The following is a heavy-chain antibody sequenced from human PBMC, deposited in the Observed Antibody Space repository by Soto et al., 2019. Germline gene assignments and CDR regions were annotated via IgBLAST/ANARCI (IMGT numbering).Heavy chain of an antibody. J-gene: IGHJ6*02. CDR3: ARSRARYGMDV. Sequence: GASVKFSCKAAGGTFSSYAISWVRQAPGQVLECMVGIIPIFGTSNYXXKFQGRVXXTSDESTSTAXMELSXLRSEDTAVYYCARSRARYGMDVWRQGTTVTVSS. CDR2: IIPIFGTS. CDR1: GGTFSSYA. V-gene: IGHV1-69*13.